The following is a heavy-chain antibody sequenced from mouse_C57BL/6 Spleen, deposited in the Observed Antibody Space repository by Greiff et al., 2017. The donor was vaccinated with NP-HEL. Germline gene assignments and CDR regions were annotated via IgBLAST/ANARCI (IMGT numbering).Heavy chain of an antibody. CDR1: GYTFTDYY. V-gene: IGHV1-26*01. CDR3: ARPSYYDYGMDY. J-gene: IGHJ4*01. CDR2: INPNNGGT. D-gene: IGHD2-4*01. Sequence: VQLQQSGPELVKPGASVKISCKASGYTFTDYYMNWVKQSHGKSLEWIGDINPNNGGTSYNQKFKGKATLTVDKSSSTAYMELRSLTSEDSAVYYCARPSYYDYGMDYWGQGTSVTVSS.